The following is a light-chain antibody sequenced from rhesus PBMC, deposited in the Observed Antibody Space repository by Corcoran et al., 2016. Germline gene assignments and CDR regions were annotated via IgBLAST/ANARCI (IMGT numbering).Light chain of an antibody. Sequence: DIEMTQTPLSLPVTPGEPASISCRSSQSLLHSGGKTYLYWYLQKPGQSPQLLIHEVSNRASGVPDRFSGSGSGTELKLKIGRVEAEDVGVYYCRQGIQLPWTFGQGTKVEIK. CDR3: RQGIQLPWT. CDR1: QSLLHSGGKTY. CDR2: EVS. J-gene: IGKJ1*01. V-gene: IGKV2S15*01.